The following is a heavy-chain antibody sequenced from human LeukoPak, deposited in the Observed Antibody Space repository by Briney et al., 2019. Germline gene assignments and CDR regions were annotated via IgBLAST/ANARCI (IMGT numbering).Heavy chain of an antibody. D-gene: IGHD3-22*01. J-gene: IGHJ4*02. CDR2: IYYSGST. CDR3: ARGAHYYDSSGTNLYFDY. V-gene: IGHV4-39*07. Sequence: SETLSLTCTVSGASINTNNCYWGWIRQPPGKGLEWIGSIYYSGSTYYNPSLKSRVTISVDTSKNQFSLKLSSVTAADTAVYYCARGAHYYDSSGTNLYFDYWGQGTLVTVSS. CDR1: GASINTNNCY.